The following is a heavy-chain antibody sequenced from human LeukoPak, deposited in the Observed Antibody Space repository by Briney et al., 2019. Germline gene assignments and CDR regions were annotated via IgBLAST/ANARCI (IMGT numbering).Heavy chain of an antibody. CDR1: GFTFSSYS. CDR3: AKPGISTIVRGYGMDV. J-gene: IGHJ6*02. Sequence: PGGSLRLSCAASGFTFSSYSMGWVRQAPGKGLECVSTISGSGAHTNYADSVKGRFTISRDNSKNTLYLQMNSLRAEDTAVYYCAKPGISTIVRGYGMDVWGQGTTVTVPS. V-gene: IGHV3-23*01. D-gene: IGHD3-22*01. CDR2: ISGSGAHT.